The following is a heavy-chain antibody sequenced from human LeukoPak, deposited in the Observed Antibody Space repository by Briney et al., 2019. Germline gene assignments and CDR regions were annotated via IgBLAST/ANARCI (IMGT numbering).Heavy chain of an antibody. D-gene: IGHD3-16*02. V-gene: IGHV1-18*04. J-gene: IGHJ4*02. CDR2: ISAYNGNT. CDR3: ARRQFVTSDFDY. CDR1: GYTFTGYY. Sequence: ASVKVSCKASGYTFTGYYMHWVRQAPGQGLEWMGWISAYNGNTNYAQNLQGRVTMTTDTSTTTAYMELRSLRSDDTAVYYCARRQFVTSDFDYWGQGTLVTVSS.